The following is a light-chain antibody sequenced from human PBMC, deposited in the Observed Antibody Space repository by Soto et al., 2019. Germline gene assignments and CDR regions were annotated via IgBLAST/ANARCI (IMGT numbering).Light chain of an antibody. CDR1: SSAVGGYNY. CDR2: DVS. Sequence: QSVLTQPASVSGSPGQSITISCTGTSSAVGGYNYVSWYQQHPGKAHKLMIYDVSNRPSGVSTRFSGSKSGNTASLTISGLQAEDEADYYCSSYTSSTTPVVFGGGTKLTVL. J-gene: IGLJ2*01. CDR3: SSYTSSTTPVV. V-gene: IGLV2-14*01.